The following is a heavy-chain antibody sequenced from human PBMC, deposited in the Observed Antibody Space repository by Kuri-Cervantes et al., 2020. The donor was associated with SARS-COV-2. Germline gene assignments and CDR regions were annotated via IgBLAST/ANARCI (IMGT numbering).Heavy chain of an antibody. CDR2: ISYDGSNK. CDR3: ARARAAAGTFIEYFQH. D-gene: IGHD6-13*01. CDR1: GFTSSSYA. J-gene: IGHJ1*01. V-gene: IGHV3-30-3*01. Sequence: GESLKISCAASGFTSSSYAMHWVRQAPGKGLEWVAVISYDGSNKYYADSVKGRFTISRDNSKNTLYLQMNSLRAEDTAVYYCARARAAAGTFIEYFQHWGQGTLVTVSS.